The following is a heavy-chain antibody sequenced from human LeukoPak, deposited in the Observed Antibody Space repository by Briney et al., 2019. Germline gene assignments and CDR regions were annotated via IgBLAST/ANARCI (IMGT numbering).Heavy chain of an antibody. V-gene: IGHV4-34*01. CDR2: INHSGSS. Sequence: PSETLSLTCAVYGGSFSNYFWTWIRQPPGKGLEWIGEINHSGSSNYNPSLKSRVTISVDTSKNQFSLRLNSVTAADTAVYYCARGARVGYSSGWSIDYWGQGTLVTVSS. CDR3: ARGARVGYSSGWSIDY. J-gene: IGHJ4*02. D-gene: IGHD6-19*01. CDR1: GGSFSNYF.